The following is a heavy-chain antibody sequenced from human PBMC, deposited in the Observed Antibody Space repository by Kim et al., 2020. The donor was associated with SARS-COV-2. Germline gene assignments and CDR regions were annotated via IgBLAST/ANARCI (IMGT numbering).Heavy chain of an antibody. CDR2: IYYSGST. D-gene: IGHD3-3*01. V-gene: IGHV4-39*07. J-gene: IGHJ6*02. Sequence: SETLSLTCTVSGGSISSSSYYWGWIRQPPGKGLEWIGSIYYSGSTYYNPSLKSRVTISVDTSKNQFSLKLSSVTAADTAVYYCAREWRGGMDVWGQGTTVTVSS. CDR3: AREWRGGMDV. CDR1: GGSISSSSYY.